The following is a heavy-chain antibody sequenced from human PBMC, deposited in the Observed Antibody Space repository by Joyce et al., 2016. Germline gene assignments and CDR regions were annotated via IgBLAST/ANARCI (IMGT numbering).Heavy chain of an antibody. V-gene: IGHV1-18*01. J-gene: IGHJ4*02. CDR1: GYSFKSYG. D-gene: IGHD5-12*01. CDR2: ISAYTGDE. CDR3: TKALYSGYESADY. Sequence: TSVKVSCKASGYSFKSYGITWVRQAPGQGLEWMGWISAYTGDEKYAPKFQGRVTLTTDTSTSTAFMELGSLRSDDTAVYYCTKALYSGYESADYWGQGTLVTVSS.